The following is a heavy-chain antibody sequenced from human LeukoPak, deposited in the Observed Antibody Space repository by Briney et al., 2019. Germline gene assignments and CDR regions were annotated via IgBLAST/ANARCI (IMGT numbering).Heavy chain of an antibody. V-gene: IGHV3-7*01. Sequence: GGSLRLSCAASGFTFRNFWMTWVRQAPGKGLEWVANIKQDGSEKHYVDSVKGRFTISRDNAKNSLYLQMNSLRAEDTAVYYCTRDWRNLGYDYWGQGTLVTVSS. CDR3: TRDWRNLGYDY. CDR1: GFTFRNFW. CDR2: IKQDGSEK. D-gene: IGHD5-12*01. J-gene: IGHJ4*02.